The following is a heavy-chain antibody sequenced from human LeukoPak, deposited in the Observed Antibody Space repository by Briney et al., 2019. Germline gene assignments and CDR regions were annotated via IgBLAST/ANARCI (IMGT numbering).Heavy chain of an antibody. J-gene: IGHJ4*01. V-gene: IGHV4-59*01. CDR3: ARGHLGLSP. D-gene: IGHD3-10*01. CDR2: FHNSRTT. CDR1: GGSISGYS. Sequence: SETLSLTCTVSGGSISGYSWTWIRQPPGQGLEWIGYFHNSRTTSYNPSLTGRVIISVDTAMDQISLKLNSVTAADTAVYYCARGHLGLSPWGQGTLVTVFS.